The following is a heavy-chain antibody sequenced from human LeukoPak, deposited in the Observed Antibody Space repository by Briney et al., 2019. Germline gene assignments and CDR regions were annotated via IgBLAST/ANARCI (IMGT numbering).Heavy chain of an antibody. CDR2: NSGGSS. CDR1: GFTFSTYG. Sequence: GGSLRLSCAASGFTFSTYGVYWVRQAPGKGLEWVSSNSGGSSYYADSVKGRFTISRDNSKNTLYLQMNSLRAEDTAVYYCAKDGYYYVGYFDYWGQGTLVTVSS. V-gene: IGHV3-23*01. CDR3: AKDGYYYVGYFDY. J-gene: IGHJ4*02. D-gene: IGHD3-22*01.